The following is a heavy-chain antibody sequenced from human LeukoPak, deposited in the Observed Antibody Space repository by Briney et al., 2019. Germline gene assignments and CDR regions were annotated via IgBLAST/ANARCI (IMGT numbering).Heavy chain of an antibody. D-gene: IGHD3-22*01. CDR1: GGSISSYY. V-gene: IGHV4-59*01. J-gene: IGHJ4*02. CDR2: MYYSGST. CDR3: ARGAHYYDSSGYLMPLNY. Sequence: PSGTLSLTCTVSGGSISSYYWSWIRQPPGKGLEWIGYMYYSGSTNCNPSLKSRVTISVDTSKNQSSLKLSSVTAADTAVYYCARGAHYYDSSGYLMPLNYWGQGTLVTVSS.